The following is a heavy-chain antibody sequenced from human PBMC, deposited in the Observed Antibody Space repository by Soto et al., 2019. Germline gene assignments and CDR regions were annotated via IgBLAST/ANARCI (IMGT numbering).Heavy chain of an antibody. V-gene: IGHV4-30-4*01. CDR2: IYYSGST. CDR1: GGSISSGDYY. CDR3: ARVGVVGIVATDPLYYYGMDV. Sequence: SETLSLTCTVSGGSISSGDYYWSWIRQPPGKGLEWIGYIYYSGSTYYNPSLKSRVTISVDTSKNQFSLKLSSVTAADTAVYYCARVGVVGIVATDPLYYYGMDVWGQGTTVTVSS. D-gene: IGHD5-12*01. J-gene: IGHJ6*02.